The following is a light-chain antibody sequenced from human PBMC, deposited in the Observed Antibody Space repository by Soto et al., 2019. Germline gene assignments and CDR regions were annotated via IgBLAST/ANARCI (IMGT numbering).Light chain of an antibody. V-gene: IGKV1-5*03. CDR2: LAS. CDR1: QSIRTS. CDR3: QQYDSYSRT. Sequence: QIPQSPSTLSAFVGDRVTLTCRASQSIRTSLAWYQQKPGKAPNLLIYLASSLESGVPARFRGSGSATESTLTISRLQPDDVATDYCQQYDSYSRTFGQGTKVDIK. J-gene: IGKJ1*01.